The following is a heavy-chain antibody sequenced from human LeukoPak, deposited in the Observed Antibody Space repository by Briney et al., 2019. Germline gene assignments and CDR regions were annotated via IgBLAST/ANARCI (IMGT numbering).Heavy chain of an antibody. CDR3: ARDFSGWSVDP. CDR1: GFTFSDYY. CDR2: ISSSGSTI. V-gene: IGHV3-11*04. J-gene: IGHJ5*02. D-gene: IGHD6-19*01. Sequence: GGSLRLSCAVSGFTFSDYYMNWIRQAPGKGLEWVSYISSSGSTIYYADSVKGRFTMSRDNAKNSLYLQMNSLRAEDTAVYYCARDFSGWSVDPWGQGTLVTVSS.